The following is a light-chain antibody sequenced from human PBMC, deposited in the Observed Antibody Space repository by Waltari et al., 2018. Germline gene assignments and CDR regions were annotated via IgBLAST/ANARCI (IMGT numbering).Light chain of an antibody. Sequence: KVMTQSPATLSVSPGEVVTLSCRASQSVASNVAWYQHRPGQAPRLLIYDASTRASGIPARFSGSGSGTAFTLTISGLHSEDCALYYCQQYNDYYSFGQGTKLEIK. V-gene: IGKV3-15*01. CDR3: QQYNDYYS. J-gene: IGKJ2*03. CDR1: QSVASN. CDR2: DAS.